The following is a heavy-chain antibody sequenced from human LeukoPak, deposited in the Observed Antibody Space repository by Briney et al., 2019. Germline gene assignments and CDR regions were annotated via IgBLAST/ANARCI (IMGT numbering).Heavy chain of an antibody. J-gene: IGHJ3*02. CDR1: GGSIVASDW. CDR3: TRRNSLYDAFDI. D-gene: IGHD1-14*01. CDR2: VFHTGGR. Sequence: SETLSLTCSVSGGSIVASDWWTWVRQIPGKGPEWIGEVFHTGGRNYSPSLKGRVTVSIDKDKSQFYLQLSSVTAADTGVYFCTRRNSLYDAFDIWGQGRLIAVSS. V-gene: IGHV4-4*02.